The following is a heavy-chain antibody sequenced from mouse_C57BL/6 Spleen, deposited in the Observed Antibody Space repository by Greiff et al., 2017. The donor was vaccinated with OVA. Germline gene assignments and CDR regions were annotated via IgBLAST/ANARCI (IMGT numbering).Heavy chain of an antibody. J-gene: IGHJ2*01. Sequence: VQLQQPGAELVMPGASVKLSCKASGYTFTSYWMHWVKQRPGQGLEWIGEIDPSDSFTNYNQKFKGKSTLTVDKSSSTAYMQLSSLTSEGSAVYYCARVYFDYWGQGTTLTVSS. CDR3: ARVYFDY. V-gene: IGHV1-69*01. CDR1: GYTFTSYW. CDR2: IDPSDSFT.